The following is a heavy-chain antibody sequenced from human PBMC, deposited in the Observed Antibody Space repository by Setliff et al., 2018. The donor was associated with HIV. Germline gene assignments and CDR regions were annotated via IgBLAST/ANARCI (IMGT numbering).Heavy chain of an antibody. Sequence: SETLSLTCTVSGDSIRGYYWSWIRQPPGKGLEWMGYVFYTGFAAYNPSLKSRLTTSVDTSKSQFSLRLTSVTAADTAIYYRARQVSIPGVAITPVDYWGQGALVTVSS. V-gene: IGHV4-59*08. CDR3: ARQVSIPGVAITPVDY. CDR2: VFYTGFA. D-gene: IGHD5-12*01. CDR1: GDSIRGYY. J-gene: IGHJ4*02.